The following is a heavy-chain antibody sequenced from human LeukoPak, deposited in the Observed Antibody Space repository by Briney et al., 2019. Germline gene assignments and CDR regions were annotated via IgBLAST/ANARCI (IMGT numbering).Heavy chain of an antibody. Sequence: SETLSLTCTVSGGSISRNYWSWIRQPPGKGLEWIVYVYTSGSTNYNPSLKSRVTISGDTSKNQFSLKLSSVTAADTAVYYCAKQLVVAGYYYYYYMDVWGEGTTVTVSS. J-gene: IGHJ6*03. V-gene: IGHV4-4*09. CDR3: AKQLVVAGYYYYYYMDV. CDR2: VYTSGST. D-gene: IGHD6-19*01. CDR1: GGSISRNY.